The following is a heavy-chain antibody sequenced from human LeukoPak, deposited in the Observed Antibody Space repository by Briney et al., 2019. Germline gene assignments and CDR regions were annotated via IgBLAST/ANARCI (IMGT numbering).Heavy chain of an antibody. J-gene: IGHJ2*01. D-gene: IGHD2-2*01. CDR2: IKQDGSEK. Sequence: GGSLRLSCEGSGFTFRSHWMRWVRQAPGKGLEWVANIKQDGSEKYHVDSVKGRFTISRDNAKNSLYLQMNNLRAEDTAVCYCARVGDRSTRCYRYFDLWGRSTLVTVSS. CDR1: GFTFRSHW. CDR3: ARVGDRSTRCYRYFDL. V-gene: IGHV3-7*01.